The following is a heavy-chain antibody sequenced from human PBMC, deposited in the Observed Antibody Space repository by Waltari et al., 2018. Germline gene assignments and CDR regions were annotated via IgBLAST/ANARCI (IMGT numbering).Heavy chain of an antibody. CDR3: ARVADWSGYYIDAFDI. Sequence: QLQLQESGPGLVKPSETLSLTCTVSGGSIRSSSSYWGWIRQPPGKGLEWIGSIYSSGSTYYNSSLKRRVTIYVDTSKNQFSLKVTSVTAADTAVYYCARVADWSGYYIDAFDIWGQGTMVTVSS. CDR2: IYSSGST. V-gene: IGHV4-39*01. D-gene: IGHD3-3*01. CDR1: GGSIRSSSSY. J-gene: IGHJ3*02.